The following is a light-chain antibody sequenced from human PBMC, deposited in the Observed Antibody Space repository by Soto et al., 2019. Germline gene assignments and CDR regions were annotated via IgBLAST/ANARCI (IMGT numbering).Light chain of an antibody. J-gene: IGKJ2*01. V-gene: IGKV3-11*01. CDR3: QQYGPSPMYT. CDR1: QSVSSY. CDR2: DAS. Sequence: EIVLTQSPATLSLSPGERATLSCRASQSVSSYLAWYHQKPGQAPRLLIYDASNRATGIPARFSGSGSGTDFTLTISSLEPEDFAVYYCQQYGPSPMYTFGQGTNLEIK.